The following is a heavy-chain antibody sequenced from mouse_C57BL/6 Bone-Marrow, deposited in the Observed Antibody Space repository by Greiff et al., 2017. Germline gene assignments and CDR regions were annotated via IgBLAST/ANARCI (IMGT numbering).Heavy chain of an antibody. CDR3: ARSGSVDY. V-gene: IGHV1-50*01. CDR2: IDPSDSYT. CDR1: GYTFTSYW. D-gene: IGHD1-1*01. Sequence: QVQLQQPGAELVQPGASVKLSCKASGYTFTSYWMQWVKQRPGQGLEWIGEIDPSDSYTNYNPTFKGKATLTIDTSSSTAYMQLSSLTSEDTAVYYCARSGSVDYGGQGTTLTVSS. J-gene: IGHJ2*01.